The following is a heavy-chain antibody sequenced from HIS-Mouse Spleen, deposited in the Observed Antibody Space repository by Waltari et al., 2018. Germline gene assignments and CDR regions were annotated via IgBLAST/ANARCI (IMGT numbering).Heavy chain of an antibody. D-gene: IGHD6-13*01. CDR2: RKQHGSEK. CDR1: GFTFSSYW. J-gene: IGHJ3*02. Sequence: EVQLVETGGGLIQPGGSLRLSCAASGFTFSSYWMRWVRQAPGKGLKGGDNRKQHGSEKHYVDSVKGRFTISRDNAKNSLYLQMNSLRAEDTAVYYCARVGGQQLITDAFDIWGQGTMVTVSS. CDR3: ARVGGQQLITDAFDI. V-gene: IGHV3-7*01.